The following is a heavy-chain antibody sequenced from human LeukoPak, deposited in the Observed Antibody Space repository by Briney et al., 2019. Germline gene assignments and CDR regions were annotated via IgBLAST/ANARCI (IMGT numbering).Heavy chain of an antibody. CDR1: GGSISSYY. J-gene: IGHJ4*02. V-gene: IGHV4-30-4*08. D-gene: IGHD7-27*01. Sequence: SETLSLTCTVSGGSISSYYWSWIRQPPGKGLEWIGYIYYSGNTYYNPSLKSRVTISVDTSRNQFSLKLSSVTAADTAVYYCARETGAIDYWGQGTLVTVSS. CDR2: IYYSGNT. CDR3: ARETGAIDY.